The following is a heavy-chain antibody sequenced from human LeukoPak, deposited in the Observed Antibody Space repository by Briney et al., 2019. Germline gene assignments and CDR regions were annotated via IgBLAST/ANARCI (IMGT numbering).Heavy chain of an antibody. CDR2: MNPNSGNT. D-gene: IGHD5-24*01. Sequence: ASVKVSCKASGYTFTGDYMHWVRQAPGQGLEWMGRMNPNSGNTGFAQKFQDRVSMTRDTSINTAYMELTSLRSGDTAVYYCARATPGGLHGYSFDYWGQGTVVTVYS. J-gene: IGHJ4*02. CDR3: ARATPGGLHGYSFDY. CDR1: GYTFTGDY. V-gene: IGHV1-8*02.